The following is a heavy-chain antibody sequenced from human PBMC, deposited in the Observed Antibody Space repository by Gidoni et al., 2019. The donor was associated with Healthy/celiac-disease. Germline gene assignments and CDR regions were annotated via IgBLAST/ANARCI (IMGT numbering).Heavy chain of an antibody. CDR2: IDPSNSDT. D-gene: IGHD3-3*02. J-gene: IGHJ6*02. V-gene: IGHV5-10-1*03. Sequence: EVQLVQSGAEVTKPGESLRISCKGSGYSFTSYWISWVRQMPGKGLEWMGRIDPSNSDTKYSPSFQGHVTISADKSISTAYLQWSSLEASDTAIYYCAIKIRTVPGGMGVWGQGTTVTVSS. CDR3: AIKIRTVPGGMGV. CDR1: GYSFTSYW.